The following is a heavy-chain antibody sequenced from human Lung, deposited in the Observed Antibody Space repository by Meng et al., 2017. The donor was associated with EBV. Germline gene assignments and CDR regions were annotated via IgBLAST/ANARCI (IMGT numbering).Heavy chain of an antibody. CDR2: IYYSGIT. Sequence: VQLAEPAPTPVGPSPHPSSTCTVFGGSISSAYNYWTWIRQRPGRGLEWIGYIYYSGITYYNPSLQSRLTISADTSKNQFSLMLTSLTAADTAVYYCARGADEYGGNAFDFWGQGALVTVSS. V-gene: IGHV4-31*03. D-gene: IGHD4-23*01. CDR1: GGSISSAYNY. CDR3: ARGADEYGGNAFDF. J-gene: IGHJ4*02.